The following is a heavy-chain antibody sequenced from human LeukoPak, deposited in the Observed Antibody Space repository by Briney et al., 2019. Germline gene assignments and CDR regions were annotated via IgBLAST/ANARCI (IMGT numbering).Heavy chain of an antibody. CDR3: AKEVQVERQKDSFDS. D-gene: IGHD1-1*01. CDR2: ISYDGSNK. V-gene: IGHV3-30*18. Sequence: PGGSLRLSFAASGFTFSNYGMHWVRQAPGKGLEWVAVISYDGSNKYYADSVKGRFTISRDNSKNTLYLQMNSLRAEDTAVYYCAKEVQVERQKDSFDSWGQGTMVTVSS. CDR1: GFTFSNYG. J-gene: IGHJ3*02.